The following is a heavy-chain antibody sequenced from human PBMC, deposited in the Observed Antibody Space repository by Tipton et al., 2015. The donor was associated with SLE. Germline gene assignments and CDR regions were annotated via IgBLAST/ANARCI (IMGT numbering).Heavy chain of an antibody. D-gene: IGHD3-3*01. CDR2: INQDGGAQ. CDR1: GFTFNKYW. J-gene: IGHJ4*01. V-gene: IGHV3-7*01. CDR3: ARDPAIGVHHFDY. Sequence: SLRLSCVASGFTFNKYWMTWVRQAPGKGLEWVANINQDGGAQYYVDSVKGRFTISRDNAENTLYLQMNSLRDEDTAVYYCARDPAIGVHHFDYWGHGTRVTVSS.